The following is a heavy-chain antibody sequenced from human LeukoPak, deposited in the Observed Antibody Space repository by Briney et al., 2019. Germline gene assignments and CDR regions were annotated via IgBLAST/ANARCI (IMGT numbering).Heavy chain of an antibody. Sequence: SETLSLTCTVSGGSISSYYWSWFRQPPGKGLEWIGYIYYSGSTNYNPSLKSRVTISVDTSKIQFSLKLSSVTAADTAVYYCARVRYSGSYYLDYWGQGTLVTVSS. D-gene: IGHD1-26*01. CDR1: GGSISSYY. CDR3: ARVRYSGSYYLDY. J-gene: IGHJ4*02. V-gene: IGHV4-59*01. CDR2: IYYSGST.